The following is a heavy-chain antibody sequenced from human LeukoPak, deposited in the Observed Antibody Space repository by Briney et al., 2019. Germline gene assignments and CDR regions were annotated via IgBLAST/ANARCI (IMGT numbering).Heavy chain of an antibody. CDR2: IYYSGNT. J-gene: IGHJ4*02. D-gene: IGHD4-17*01. CDR3: ARVRQTPYGDYGYFDS. V-gene: IGHV4-59*01. Sequence: AETLSLTCTVSGGSISTYYWSWIRQPPGKRLEWIGYIYYSGNTNYNPSLRSRVTISVDTSKNHFSLNLSSVTAADTAVYYCARVRQTPYGDYGYFDSWGQGTLVTVSS. CDR1: GGSISTYY.